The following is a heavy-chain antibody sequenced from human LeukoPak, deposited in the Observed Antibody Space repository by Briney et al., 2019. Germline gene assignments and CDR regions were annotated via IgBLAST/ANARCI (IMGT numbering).Heavy chain of an antibody. D-gene: IGHD2-15*01. CDR1: GFTFSSYS. Sequence: GGSLRLSCAASGFTFSSYSMNLVRQAPGKGLEWVSPISSSSSYIYYADSVKGRFTISRDNAKNSLYLQMNSLRAEDTAVYYCARDRCSGGSCYLNYGMDVWGQGTTVTVSS. J-gene: IGHJ6*02. CDR3: ARDRCSGGSCYLNYGMDV. V-gene: IGHV3-21*01. CDR2: ISSSSSYI.